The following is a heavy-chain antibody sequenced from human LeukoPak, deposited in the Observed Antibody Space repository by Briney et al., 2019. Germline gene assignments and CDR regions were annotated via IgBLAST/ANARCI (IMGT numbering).Heavy chain of an antibody. CDR1: GGSISSSSYY. Sequence: SETLSLTCTVSGGSISSSSYYWGWIRQPPGKGLEWNGSIYYSGSTYYIPSLKSRVTISVDTSKNQFSLKLSSVTAADTAVYYCARHFGSAGYYDSSGYGFNWFDPWGQGTLVTVSS. CDR3: ARHFGSAGYYDSSGYGFNWFDP. D-gene: IGHD3-22*01. CDR2: IYYSGST. V-gene: IGHV4-39*01. J-gene: IGHJ5*02.